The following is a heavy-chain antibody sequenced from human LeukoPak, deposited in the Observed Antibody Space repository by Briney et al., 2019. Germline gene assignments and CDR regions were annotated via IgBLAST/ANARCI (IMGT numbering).Heavy chain of an antibody. J-gene: IGHJ4*02. Sequence: GGSLRLSCATSGFTFSNYAMNWVRQAPGKGLEWVAVLSSDGSNEYYADSVKGRFTISRDNSKNTLYLQMSSLGVEDTAVYYCARASEYCGSISCPTGNWGQGTLVTVSS. V-gene: IGHV3-30-3*01. CDR2: LSSDGSNE. CDR1: GFTFSNYA. CDR3: ARASEYCGSISCPTGN. D-gene: IGHD2-2*01.